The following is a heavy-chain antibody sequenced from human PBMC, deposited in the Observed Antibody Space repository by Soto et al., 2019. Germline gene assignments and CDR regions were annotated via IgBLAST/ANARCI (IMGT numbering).Heavy chain of an antibody. V-gene: IGHV1-69*01. CDR2: IIPIFGTA. CDR1: GGTFSSYA. Sequence: QVQLVQSGAEVKKPGSSVKVSCKASGGTFSSYAISWVRQAPGQGLEWMGGIIPIFGTANYAQKFQGRVTITADEATSTGYMELSSLRSEDTAVYYCARDGDSPRYFDYWGRGTLVTVSS. CDR3: ARDGDSPRYFDY. J-gene: IGHJ4*02. D-gene: IGHD7-27*01.